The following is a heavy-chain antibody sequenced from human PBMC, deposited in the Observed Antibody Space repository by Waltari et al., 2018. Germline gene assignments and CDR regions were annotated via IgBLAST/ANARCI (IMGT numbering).Heavy chain of an antibody. J-gene: IGHJ3*02. Sequence: QVQLQESGPGLVKPSQTLSLTCTVSGDSVSSGDYSWTWIRQPPGKRLGWIGYIYDSGSTYYSPSLKSRVTISVDTSKNQFSLKLSSVTAADTAVYYCASCGGDCLGGFDIWGQGTMVTVSS. CDR2: IYDSGST. D-gene: IGHD2-21*02. V-gene: IGHV4-30-4*07. CDR1: GDSVSSGDYS. CDR3: ASCGGDCLGGFDI.